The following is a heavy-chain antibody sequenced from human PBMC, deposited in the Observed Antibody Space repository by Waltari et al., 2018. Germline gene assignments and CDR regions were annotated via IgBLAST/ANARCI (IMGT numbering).Heavy chain of an antibody. D-gene: IGHD2-2*02. CDR2: IIPIFGTA. V-gene: IGHV1-69*01. CDR1: GGTFSSYA. J-gene: IGHJ6*02. Sequence: QVQLVQSGAEVKKPGSSVKVSCKASGGTFSSYAISWVRQAPGQGLEWMGGIIPIFGTANYAQKFQGRVTITADESTSTAYMELSSLRSEDTAVYYCASRGYCSSTSCYSSPGGIFYYYYGMDVWGQGTTVTVSS. CDR3: ASRGYCSSTSCYSSPGGIFYYYYGMDV.